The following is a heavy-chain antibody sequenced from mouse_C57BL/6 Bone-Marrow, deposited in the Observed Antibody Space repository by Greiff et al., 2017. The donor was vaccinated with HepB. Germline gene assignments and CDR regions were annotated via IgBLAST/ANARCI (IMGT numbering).Heavy chain of an antibody. V-gene: IGHV2-9-1*01. D-gene: IGHD1-1*01. CDR2: IWTGGGT. CDR3: ARKAYYYGPYAMDY. J-gene: IGHJ4*01. CDR1: GFSLTSYA. Sequence: VQLVESGPGLVAPSQSLSITCTVSGFSLTSYAISWVRQPPGKGLEWLGVIWTGGGTNYNSALKSRLSISKDNSKSQVFLKMNRLQTDDTARYYCARKAYYYGPYAMDYWGQGTSVTVSS.